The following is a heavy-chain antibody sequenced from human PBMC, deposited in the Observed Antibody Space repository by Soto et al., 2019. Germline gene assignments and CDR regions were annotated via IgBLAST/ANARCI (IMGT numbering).Heavy chain of an antibody. V-gene: IGHV3-33*01. D-gene: IGHD3-16*01. CDR3: AFGILSYYFDS. CDR1: RFTVSGFG. J-gene: IGHJ4*02. Sequence: PGGSLRLSCAASRFTVSGFGMHWGRQAPGKGLELWAIIWYDGSDKYYADSVKGRFPISRDNSKNTLYLQMNSLRAEDTAVYHCAFGILSYYFDSWGQGTQVPVSS. CDR2: IWYDGSDK.